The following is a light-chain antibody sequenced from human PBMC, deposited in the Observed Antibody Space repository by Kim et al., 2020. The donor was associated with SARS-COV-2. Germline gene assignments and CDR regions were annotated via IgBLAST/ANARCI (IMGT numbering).Light chain of an antibody. CDR1: QDIRND. Sequence: DIQMTQSPSSLSASVGDRVTITCRASQDIRNDLGWYQQNPGRAPKRLIYGASSLQSGVPSRFSGSGSGTEFTLTISSVQPEDFATYFCVQHSTYPITFGQGTRREIK. V-gene: IGKV1-17*01. CDR2: GAS. J-gene: IGKJ5*01. CDR3: VQHSTYPIT.